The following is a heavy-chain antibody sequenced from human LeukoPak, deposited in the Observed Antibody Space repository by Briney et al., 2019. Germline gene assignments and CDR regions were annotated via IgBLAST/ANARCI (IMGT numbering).Heavy chain of an antibody. CDR3: ARQEVAVPAASI. CDR1: GGSISSSSYY. D-gene: IGHD2-2*01. CDR2: IRYSGST. J-gene: IGHJ4*02. V-gene: IGHV4-39*01. Sequence: PSETLSLTCTVPGGSISSSSYYWGWIRQTPGKGLEWIGSIRYSGSTYYNPSLKSRVTISVDTSKNQFSLKLSSVTAADTAVYYCARQEVAVPAASIWGQGTLVTVSS.